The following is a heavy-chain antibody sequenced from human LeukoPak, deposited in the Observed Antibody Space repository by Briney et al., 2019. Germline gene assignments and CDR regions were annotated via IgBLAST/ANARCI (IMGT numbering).Heavy chain of an antibody. CDR2: IKQDGSEK. V-gene: IGHV3-7*01. CDR3: ARDRRSTHYYYYYMDV. D-gene: IGHD1-26*01. J-gene: IGHJ6*03. Sequence: PGGSLRLSCAASGFTFSSYWMSWVRQAPGKGLEWVANIKQDGSEKYYVDSVKGRFTISRDNAKNSLYLQMNSLRAEDTAVYYCARDRRSTHYYYYYMDVWGKGTTVTVPS. CDR1: GFTFSSYW.